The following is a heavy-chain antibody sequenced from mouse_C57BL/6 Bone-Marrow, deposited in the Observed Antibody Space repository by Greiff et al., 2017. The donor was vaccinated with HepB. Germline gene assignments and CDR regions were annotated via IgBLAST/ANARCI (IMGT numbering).Heavy chain of an antibody. V-gene: IGHV1-78*01. CDR1: GYTFTDYT. D-gene: IGHD1-1*01. Sequence: QVQLQQSDAELVKPGASVKISCKVSGYTFTDYTIHWVKQRPEQGLEWIGYIYPRDGSTKYNEKFKGKSTLTADKSSSTAYMQLNSLTSEDSAVYFCARNYGSSYVEAFDYWGQGTTLTVSS. CDR3: ARNYGSSYVEAFDY. J-gene: IGHJ2*01. CDR2: IYPRDGST.